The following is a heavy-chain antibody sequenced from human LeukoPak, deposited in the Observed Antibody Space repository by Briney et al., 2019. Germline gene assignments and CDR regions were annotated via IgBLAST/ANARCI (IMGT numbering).Heavy chain of an antibody. J-gene: IGHJ3*02. V-gene: IGHV3-7*01. CDR1: GFTFSSYW. Sequence: PGGSLRLSCAASGFTFSSYWMSWVRQAPGKGLEWVANIKQDGSEKYYVDSVKGRFTISRDNAKNSLYLQMNSLRAEDTAVYYCARADYGDYVTAFDIWGQGTMVTVSS. CDR2: IKQDGSEK. D-gene: IGHD4-17*01. CDR3: ARADYGDYVTAFDI.